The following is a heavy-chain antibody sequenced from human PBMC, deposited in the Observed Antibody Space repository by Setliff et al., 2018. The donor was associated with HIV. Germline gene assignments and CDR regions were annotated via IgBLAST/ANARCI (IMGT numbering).Heavy chain of an antibody. D-gene: IGHD2-2*01. Sequence: ASVKVSCKATGYTFTKYGITWVRQAPGQGLEWMGWISAYNGNTNYAQKFQGRVTITADESTSTAYMELSSLRSEDTAVYYCAGGYCSSTSCYLLHYYYYYGMDVWGQGTTVTVSS. CDR3: AGGYCSSTSCYLLHYYYYYGMDV. CDR1: GYTFTKYG. V-gene: IGHV1-18*01. CDR2: ISAYNGNT. J-gene: IGHJ6*02.